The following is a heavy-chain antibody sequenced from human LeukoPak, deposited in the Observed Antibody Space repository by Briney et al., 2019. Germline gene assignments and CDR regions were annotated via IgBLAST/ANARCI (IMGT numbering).Heavy chain of an antibody. V-gene: IGHV3-23*01. CDR3: ARDVGSWPFDY. CDR1: GFTFATYV. D-gene: IGHD6-13*01. J-gene: IGHJ4*02. Sequence: GGSLRLPCAASGFTFATYVMTWVPQAPGKGLEWVSSISWSGDNTHYADSVKGRFTISRDNPKKTLCLQMNSLRAEDTAMYYCARDVGSWPFDYWGQGTLVTVSA. CDR2: ISWSGDNT.